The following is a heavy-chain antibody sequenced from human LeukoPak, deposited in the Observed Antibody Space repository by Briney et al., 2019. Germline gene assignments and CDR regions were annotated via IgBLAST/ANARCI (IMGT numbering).Heavy chain of an antibody. CDR3: AKAPVTSCRGAYCYPFDS. D-gene: IGHD2-21*01. CDR1: GFTFSGYS. J-gene: IGHJ4*02. V-gene: IGHV3-23*01. Sequence: GGSLRLSCAASGFTFSGYSMNWVRQTPGKGLEWVAATSSSDAGTYHADSVRGRFTISRDNSKNTLYLHMNSLRAEDAAVYFCAKAPVTSCRGAYCYPFDSWGQGTLVTVSS. CDR2: TSSSDAGT.